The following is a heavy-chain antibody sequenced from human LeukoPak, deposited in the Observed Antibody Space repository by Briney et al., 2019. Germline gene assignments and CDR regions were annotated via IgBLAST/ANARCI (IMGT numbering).Heavy chain of an antibody. D-gene: IGHD6-19*01. Sequence: PGGSLRLSCAASGFTLSRYWMSWVRQAPGKGLEWVAVISYDGSNKYHADSVKGRFTISRDNSKNTLYPQMNSLRAEDTAVYYCAKGSSGWRFDYWGQGTLVTVSS. CDR3: AKGSSGWRFDY. V-gene: IGHV3-30*18. CDR2: ISYDGSNK. J-gene: IGHJ4*02. CDR1: GFTLSRYW.